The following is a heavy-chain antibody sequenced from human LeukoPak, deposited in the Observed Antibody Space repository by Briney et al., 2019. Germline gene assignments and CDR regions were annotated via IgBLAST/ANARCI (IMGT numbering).Heavy chain of an antibody. CDR2: I. CDR1: GFTFSDYS. D-gene: IGHD2-2*01. Sequence: GGSLRLSCAASGFTFSDYSMNWVRQAPGKGLEWVSSITDSVKGRFTISRDNAKNSLYLQMNSLRAEDTAVYYCANHLACGSTSCPPFDSWGQGTLVTVSS. J-gene: IGHJ4*02. V-gene: IGHV3-21*01. CDR3: ANHLACGSTSCPPFDS.